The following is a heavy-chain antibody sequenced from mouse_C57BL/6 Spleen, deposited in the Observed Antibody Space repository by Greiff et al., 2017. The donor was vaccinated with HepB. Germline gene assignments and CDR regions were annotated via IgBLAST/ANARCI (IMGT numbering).Heavy chain of an antibody. V-gene: IGHV1-78*01. D-gene: IGHD2-3*01. CDR3: ARRGYYVEGYAMDY. J-gene: IGHJ4*01. CDR1: GYTFTDHT. Sequence: QVQLQQSDAELVKPGASVKISCKVSGYTFTDHTIHWMKQRPEQGLEWIGYIYPRDGSTKYNEKLKGKATLTADKSSSTAYMQLNSLTSEDSAVYFSARRGYYVEGYAMDYWGQGTSVTVSS. CDR2: IYPRDGST.